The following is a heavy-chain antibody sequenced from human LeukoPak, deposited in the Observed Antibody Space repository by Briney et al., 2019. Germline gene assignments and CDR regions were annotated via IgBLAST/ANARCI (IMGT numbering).Heavy chain of an antibody. CDR2: ISGSGGST. CDR3: ARVYGSGSHYPYRMDV. Sequence: PGGSLRLSCAASGFTFSSYAMSWVRQAPGKGLEWVSAISGSGGSTYCADSVKGRFTISRDNSKNTLYLQMNSLRAEDTAVYYCARVYGSGSHYPYRMDVWGQGTTVTVSS. D-gene: IGHD3-10*01. J-gene: IGHJ6*02. CDR1: GFTFSSYA. V-gene: IGHV3-23*01.